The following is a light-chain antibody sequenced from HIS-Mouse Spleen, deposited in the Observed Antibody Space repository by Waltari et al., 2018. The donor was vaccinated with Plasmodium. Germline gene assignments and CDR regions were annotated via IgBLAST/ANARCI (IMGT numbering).Light chain of an antibody. Sequence: DIQMTHSPSSLSASVVDRVTITCRPSQGISNYLACYQQQPGKVPKLLIYAASTLQSGVPSRCRGSGSGTDFTRTISSMQPEDVATYYCQKYNSALTFGPGTKVDIK. CDR1: QGISNY. J-gene: IGKJ3*01. CDR3: QKYNSALT. V-gene: IGKV1-27*01. CDR2: AAS.